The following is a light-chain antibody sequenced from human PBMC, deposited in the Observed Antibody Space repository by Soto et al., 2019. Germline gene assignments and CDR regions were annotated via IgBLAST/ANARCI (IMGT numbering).Light chain of an antibody. CDR3: QQYKNYSWT. J-gene: IGKJ1*01. V-gene: IGKV1-5*03. CDR2: KAS. CDR1: QNINRS. Sequence: DIQMAQSPSTLSASVGDRVTITCRASQNINRSLAWYQQRPGKAPNLLIYKASSLESGVPSRFSGSGSGTDFTPTTNCLQPDDLATYHCQQYKNYSWTFGQGTKVEIK.